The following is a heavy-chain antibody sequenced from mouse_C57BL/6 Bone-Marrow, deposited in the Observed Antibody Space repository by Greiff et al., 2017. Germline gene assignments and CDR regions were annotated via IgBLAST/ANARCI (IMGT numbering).Heavy chain of an antibody. J-gene: IGHJ3*01. CDR2: ISSGGGYT. CDR1: GFTFSSYG. CDR3: ARQGIYYYGSSYDWFAY. D-gene: IGHD1-1*01. V-gene: IGHV5-6*01. Sequence: EVQGVESGGDLVKPGGSLKLSCAASGFTFSSYGMSWVRQTPDKRLEWVATISSGGGYTYYPDSVKGRFTISRDNAKNTLYLQMSRLKSEVTAMYYYARQGIYYYGSSYDWFAYWGQGTLVTGSA.